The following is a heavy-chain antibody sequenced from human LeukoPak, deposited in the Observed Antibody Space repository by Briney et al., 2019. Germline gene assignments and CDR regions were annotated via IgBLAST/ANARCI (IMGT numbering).Heavy chain of an antibody. CDR2: ISSDGSNE. CDR1: GFTFSSHY. D-gene: IGHD1-1*01. Sequence: GRSLRLSCAASGFTFSSHYMHWVRQAPGKGLEWVSAISSDGSNEDYADSVQGRFTISRDNSKNTLYLQMNSLRAEDTAVYYCATYNTNWANFDYWGQGTLVIVSS. V-gene: IGHV3-30-3*01. CDR3: ATYNTNWANFDY. J-gene: IGHJ4*02.